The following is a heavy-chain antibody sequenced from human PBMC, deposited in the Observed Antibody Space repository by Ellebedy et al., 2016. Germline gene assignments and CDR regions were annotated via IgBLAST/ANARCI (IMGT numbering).Heavy chain of an antibody. D-gene: IGHD2-8*01. CDR3: ARHPESNGVSPSDY. CDR1: GYSFTSYW. V-gene: IGHV5-10-1*01. CDR2: IDPSDSYT. J-gene: IGHJ4*02. Sequence: GGSLRLSXKGSGYSFTSYWISWVRQMPGKGLEWMGRIDPSDSYTNYSPSFQGHVTISADKSISTAYLQWSSLKASDTAMYYCARHPESNGVSPSDYWGQGTTVTVSS.